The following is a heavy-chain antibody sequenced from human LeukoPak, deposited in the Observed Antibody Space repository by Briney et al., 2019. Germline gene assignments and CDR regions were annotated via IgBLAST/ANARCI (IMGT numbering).Heavy chain of an antibody. D-gene: IGHD3-10*01. CDR3: YKYPLITMVRGDIIGYFDY. V-gene: IGHV4-31*03. J-gene: IGHJ4*02. CDR2: IYYSGST. Sequence: SETLSLTCTVSGGSISSGGYYWSWIRQHPGKGLEWIGYIYYSGSTYYNPSLKSRVTISVDTSKNQFALKLSSVTAASAEDTAFYKYPLITMVRGDIIGYFDYWGQGTLVTVSS. CDR1: GGSISSGGYY.